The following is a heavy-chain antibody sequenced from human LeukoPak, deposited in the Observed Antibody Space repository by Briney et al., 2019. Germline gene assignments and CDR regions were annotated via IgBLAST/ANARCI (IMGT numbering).Heavy chain of an antibody. V-gene: IGHV3-30*02. D-gene: IGHD2-2*03. CDR3: ALGKNFGYHYFDF. CDR1: GFTFSSSG. J-gene: IGHJ4*02. CDR2: IRYGGSHK. Sequence: GGSLRLSCAASGFTFSSSGMHWVRQAPGKGLEWVAFIRYGGSHKYYADSVKGRFTIFRDYSKNTLFLQMSSLRPEDTAVYYCALGKNFGYHYFDFWGQGALVTVSS.